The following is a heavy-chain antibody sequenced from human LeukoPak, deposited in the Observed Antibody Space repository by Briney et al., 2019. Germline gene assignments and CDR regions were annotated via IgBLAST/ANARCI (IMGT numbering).Heavy chain of an antibody. V-gene: IGHV3-21*01. Sequence: PGGSLRLSCAASGFTFSSYSMNWVRQAPGKGLEWVSSISSSSSYINYADSVKGRFTISRDNAKNSLYLEMNSLRAEDTAVYYCARLGAPFYWGQGTLVTVSS. D-gene: IGHD3-10*01. CDR3: ARLGAPFY. CDR1: GFTFSSYS. CDR2: ISSSSSYI. J-gene: IGHJ4*02.